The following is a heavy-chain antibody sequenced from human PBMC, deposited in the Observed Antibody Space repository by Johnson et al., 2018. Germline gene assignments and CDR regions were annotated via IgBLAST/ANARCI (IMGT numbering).Heavy chain of an antibody. CDR3: VREEHDSTGYYPEYFQY. V-gene: IGHV3-33*01. CDR2: IWFDGTHQ. CDR1: GFDLSDFG. Sequence: QVQLVESGGGVIQPGRSLRVSCAAFGFDLSDFGMHWLRQAPGKGPEWLALIWFDGTHQHYADSVKGRFTVARNSSKNTVFLPMSSLSPEDTAGYYCVREEHDSTGYYPEYFQYWGQGTLVTVSS. J-gene: IGHJ1*01. D-gene: IGHD3-22*01.